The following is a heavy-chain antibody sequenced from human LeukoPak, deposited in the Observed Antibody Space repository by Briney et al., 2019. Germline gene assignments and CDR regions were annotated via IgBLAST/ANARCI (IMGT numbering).Heavy chain of an antibody. CDR1: GFTFSSYS. J-gene: IGHJ4*02. D-gene: IGHD5-24*01. Sequence: GGSLRLSCAASGFTFSSYSMNWVRQAPGKGLEWVSYISSSSSTIYYADSVKGRFTISRDNAKNSLYLQMNSLRAEDTAVYYCAKGNGYIPFDYWGQGTLVTVSS. V-gene: IGHV3-48*01. CDR2: ISSSSSTI. CDR3: AKGNGYIPFDY.